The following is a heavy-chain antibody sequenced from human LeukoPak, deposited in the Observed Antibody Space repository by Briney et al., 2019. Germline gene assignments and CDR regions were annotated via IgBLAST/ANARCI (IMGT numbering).Heavy chain of an antibody. J-gene: IGHJ4*02. V-gene: IGHV1-2*02. D-gene: IGHD5-12*01. Sequence: ASVKVSCKASGYTFTGYYMHWVRQAPGQGLEWMGWINPNNGGTHYAQKFRGRVTMTRDTSISTAYMELSRLRSDDTAVYYCAREPGDGGYDNFDYWGQGTLVTVSS. CDR1: GYTFTGYY. CDR3: AREPGDGGYDNFDY. CDR2: INPNNGGT.